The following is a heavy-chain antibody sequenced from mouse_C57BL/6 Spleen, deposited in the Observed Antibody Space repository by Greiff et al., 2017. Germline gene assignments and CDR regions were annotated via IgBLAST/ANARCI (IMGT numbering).Heavy chain of an antibody. Sequence: EVQLVESGGGLVKPGGSLKLSCAASGFTFSSYAMSWVRQTPETRLEWVATISDGGSYTYYPDNVKGRFTISRDNAKNNLYLQLSHLKSEDTAMYYCARAAIITTVVDYWYFDVWGTGTTVTVSA. CDR3: ARAAIITTVVDYWYFDV. J-gene: IGHJ1*03. CDR2: ISDGGSYT. CDR1: GFTFSSYA. D-gene: IGHD1-1*01. V-gene: IGHV5-4*01.